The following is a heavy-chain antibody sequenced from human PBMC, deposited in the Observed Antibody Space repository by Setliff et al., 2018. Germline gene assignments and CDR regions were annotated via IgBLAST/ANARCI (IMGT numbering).Heavy chain of an antibody. CDR3: ARDRGGGLYDY. CDR1: GFIFSSYE. CDR2: ITTSGSAT. J-gene: IGHJ4*02. Sequence: GGSLRLSCAVSGFIFSSYEMNWVRQAPGKGLEWVSSITTSGSATYYAESVRGRFTISRDNAKNSLYLQMNSLRAEDTAMYFCARDRGGGLYDYWGRGTLVTVSS. D-gene: IGHD3-16*01. V-gene: IGHV3-48*03.